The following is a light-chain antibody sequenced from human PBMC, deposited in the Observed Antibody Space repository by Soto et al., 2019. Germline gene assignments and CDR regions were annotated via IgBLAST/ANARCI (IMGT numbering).Light chain of an antibody. CDR3: AAWDDSLDGPV. J-gene: IGLJ2*01. Sequence: QSVLSQPPSASGTPGQRVTISCSGSSSNIGTNIVNWYQQLPGTAPKLLIFGNSQRPSGVPDRFSGSRSGTSASLAIRGLQSEDEADYYCAAWDDSLDGPVFGGGTKLTVL. CDR1: SSNIGTNI. CDR2: GNS. V-gene: IGLV1-44*01.